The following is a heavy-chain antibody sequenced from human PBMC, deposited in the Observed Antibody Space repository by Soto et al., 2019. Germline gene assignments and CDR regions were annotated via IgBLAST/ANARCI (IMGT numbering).Heavy chain of an antibody. CDR3: ARGLGVSSSWYLYYYGMDV. Sequence: PSETLSLTCAVYGGSFSGYYWSWIRQPPGKGLEWIGEINHSGGTNYNPSLKSRVTISVDTSKNQFSLKLSSVTAADTAVYYCARGLGVSSSWYLYYYGMDVWGQGTTVTVSS. V-gene: IGHV4-34*01. D-gene: IGHD6-13*01. CDR1: GGSFSGYY. CDR2: INHSGGT. J-gene: IGHJ6*02.